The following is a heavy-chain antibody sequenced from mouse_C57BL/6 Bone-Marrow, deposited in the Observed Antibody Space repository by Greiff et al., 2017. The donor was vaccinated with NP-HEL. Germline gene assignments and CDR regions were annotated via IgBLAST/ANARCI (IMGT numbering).Heavy chain of an antibody. CDR1: GFTFTDYY. CDR2: IRNKANGYTT. Sequence: EVKLVESGGGLVQPGGSLSLSCAASGFTFTDYYMSWVRQPPGKALEWLGFIRNKANGYTTEYSASVKGRFTISRDNSQSILYLQMNALRAEDSATYYCARYCRWLQDWYFDVWGTGTTVTVSS. V-gene: IGHV7-3*01. D-gene: IGHD2-3*01. J-gene: IGHJ1*03. CDR3: ARYCRWLQDWYFDV.